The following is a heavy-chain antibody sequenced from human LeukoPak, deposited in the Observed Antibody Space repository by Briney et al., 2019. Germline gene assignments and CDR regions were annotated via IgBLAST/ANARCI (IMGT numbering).Heavy chain of an antibody. CDR1: GDSFSGGDFY. CDR2: IYSSGST. V-gene: IGHV4-30-4*01. Sequence: SETLSLTCTVSGDSFSGGDFYWSWIRQPPGKGLEWIGYIYSSGSTHYNPSLKSRVTISVDTSKNQFSLKLSSVTAAATAVYYCARDGSAGNNWFDPWGQGTLVTVSS. CDR3: ARDGSAGNNWFDP. J-gene: IGHJ5*02. D-gene: IGHD6-13*01.